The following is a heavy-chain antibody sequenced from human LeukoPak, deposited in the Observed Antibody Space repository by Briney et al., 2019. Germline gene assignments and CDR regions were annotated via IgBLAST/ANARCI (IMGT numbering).Heavy chain of an antibody. CDR3: ARDGPRGYSYGYVWYYFDY. Sequence: ASVKVSCKASGYTFTSYYMHWVRQAPGQGLEWMGIVNPSGGSTSYAQKFQGRVTMTRDTSISTAYMELSRLRSDDTAMYYCARDGPRGYSYGYVWYYFDYWGQGTLVTVSS. J-gene: IGHJ4*02. CDR2: VNPSGGST. D-gene: IGHD5-18*01. V-gene: IGHV1-46*01. CDR1: GYTFTSYY.